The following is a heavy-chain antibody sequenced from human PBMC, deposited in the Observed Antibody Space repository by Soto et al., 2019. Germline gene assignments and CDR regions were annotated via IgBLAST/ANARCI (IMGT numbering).Heavy chain of an antibody. J-gene: IGHJ4*02. CDR2: IGVGSTP. CDR1: GFTFRSHA. V-gene: IGHV3-23*01. CDR3: ATQLAEVVVITRPFDF. Sequence: GGYLRHSCAASGFTFRSHAMSWVRRAPGKGLEWVSAIGVGSTPYYADSVKGRFTISRDNSKNTLYLQMNSLRAEDTAVYYCATQLAEVVVITRPFDFWAQGTLVTVSS. D-gene: IGHD3-22*01.